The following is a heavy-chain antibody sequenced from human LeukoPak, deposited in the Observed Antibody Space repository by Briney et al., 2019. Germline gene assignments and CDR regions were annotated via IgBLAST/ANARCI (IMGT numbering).Heavy chain of an antibody. V-gene: IGHV3-7*01. CDR2: IKQDGSEK. CDR1: GFTFTNYW. CDR3: ARDSSGWYGIGNY. D-gene: IGHD6-19*01. Sequence: PGGSLRLSCAASGFTFTNYWMSWVRQAPGKGLEWVANIKQDGSEKYYVDSVKGRFTISRDNAKNSLYLQMNSLRAEDTAVYYCARDSSGWYGIGNYWGQGTLVTVSS. J-gene: IGHJ4*02.